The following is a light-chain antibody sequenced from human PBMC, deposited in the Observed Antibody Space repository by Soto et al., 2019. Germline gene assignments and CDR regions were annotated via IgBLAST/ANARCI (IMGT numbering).Light chain of an antibody. CDR2: AAS. CDR1: QAISSW. CDR3: QQASVTPLT. V-gene: IGKV1-12*01. Sequence: DIQMTQSPSSVSASVGDRVTITCRASQAISSWVVWYQQKPGKAPKLLIYAASTLQSGVPSRFSGSGSGTDSTLTINNLQSEDFATYYCQQASVTPLTFGQGTRL. J-gene: IGKJ5*01.